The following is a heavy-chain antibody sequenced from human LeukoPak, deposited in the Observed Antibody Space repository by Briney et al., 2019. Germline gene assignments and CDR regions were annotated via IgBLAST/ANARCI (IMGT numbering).Heavy chain of an antibody. J-gene: IGHJ4*02. Sequence: PSETLSLTCTVSGGSISSYYWSWIRQPPGKGLEWIGYIYYSGSTNYNPSLKSRVTISVDTSKNQFSLKLSSVTAADTAVYYCARGSCSGGSCYSMDYWGQGTLVTVSS. CDR3: ARGSCSGGSCYSMDY. CDR2: IYYSGST. D-gene: IGHD2-15*01. V-gene: IGHV4-59*01. CDR1: GGSISSYY.